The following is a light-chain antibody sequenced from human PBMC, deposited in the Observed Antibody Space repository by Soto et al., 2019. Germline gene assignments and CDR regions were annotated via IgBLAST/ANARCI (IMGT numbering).Light chain of an antibody. J-gene: IGLJ2*01. V-gene: IGLV2-23*03. CDR1: SSDVGSYNL. CDR3: CSYAGSSTLL. CDR2: EGS. Sequence: QSALTQPASVSGSPGQSITISCTGTSSDVGSYNLVSWYQQHPGKAPKLMIYEGSKRPSGVSNRFSGSKSGNTASLTISGLQAEXESDYYCCSYAGSSTLLFGGGTKVTVL.